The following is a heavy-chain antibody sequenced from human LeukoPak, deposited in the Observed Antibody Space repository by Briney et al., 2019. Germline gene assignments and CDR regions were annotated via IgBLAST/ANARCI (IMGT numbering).Heavy chain of an antibody. J-gene: IGHJ6*02. D-gene: IGHD7-27*01. CDR3: APRHCIRNICYLGFDNWGQGVLVTVSSDV. Sequence: GGSLRLSCAGSGFTFNNYAMSWVRPAPGKGLEWVSEVSDSGGTTYYADSVKGRFTVSRDNPQNTVYLQMNSLRVEDTAIYYCAPRHCIRNICYLGFDNWGQGVLVTVSSDVWGQGTTVTVSS. CDR2: VSDSGGTT. CDR1: GFTFNNYA. V-gene: IGHV3-23*01.